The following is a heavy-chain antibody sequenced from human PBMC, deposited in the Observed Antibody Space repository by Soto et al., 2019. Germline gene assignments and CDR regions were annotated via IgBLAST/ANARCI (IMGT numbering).Heavy chain of an antibody. J-gene: IGHJ5*02. D-gene: IGHD6-13*01. CDR2: IIPIFGTA. CDR3: ARDPTSTNGIAAAGTRPTYNWFDP. V-gene: IGHV1-69*13. CDR1: GGTFSSYA. Sequence: SVKVSCKASGGTFSSYAISWVRQAPGQGLEWMGGIIPIFGTANYAQKFQGRVTITADESTSTAYMELSSLRSGDTAVYYCARDPTSTNGIAAAGTRPTYNWFDPWGQGTLVTVSS.